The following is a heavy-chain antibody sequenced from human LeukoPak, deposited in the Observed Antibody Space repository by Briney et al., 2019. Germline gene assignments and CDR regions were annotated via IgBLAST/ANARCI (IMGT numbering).Heavy chain of an antibody. Sequence: SETLSLTCTVSGGSISSSSYYWGWIRQPPGKGLEWIGSIYYSGSTYYNPSLKSRVTISVDTSKNQFSLKLSSVTAADTAVYYCARGGSGWGEDYYYGMDVWGQGTMVTVSS. CDR1: GGSISSSSYY. V-gene: IGHV4-39*07. CDR3: ARGGSGWGEDYYYGMDV. J-gene: IGHJ6*02. CDR2: IYYSGST. D-gene: IGHD6-19*01.